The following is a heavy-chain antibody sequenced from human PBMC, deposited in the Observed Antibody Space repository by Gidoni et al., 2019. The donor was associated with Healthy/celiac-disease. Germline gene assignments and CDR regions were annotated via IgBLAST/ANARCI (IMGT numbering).Heavy chain of an antibody. CDR3: AKGPGDYVLWIDEFDY. CDR1: GFTFSSYA. J-gene: IGHJ4*02. CDR2: ISGSGGST. Sequence: EVQLLESGGGLVQPGGSLRLSCAASGFTFSSYAMSWVRQAPGKGLEWVSAISGSGGSTYYADSVKGRFTISRDNSKNTLYLQMNSLRAEDTAVYYCAKGPGDYVLWIDEFDYWGQGTLVTVSS. D-gene: IGHD4-17*01. V-gene: IGHV3-23*01.